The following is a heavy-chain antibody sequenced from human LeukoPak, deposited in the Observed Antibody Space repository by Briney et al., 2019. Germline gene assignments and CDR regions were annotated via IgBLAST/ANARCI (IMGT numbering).Heavy chain of an antibody. CDR1: GGSLSEYH. Sequence: SETLSLTCTVSGGSLSEYHWTWIRHPPGKALECIGYIYNRGTTYYNPSLKSRVTISADTSKKQVSLKLTSLTAADTAVYYCARGAGGYRFDSWGQGTLVTVSS. J-gene: IGHJ5*01. V-gene: IGHV4-59*01. D-gene: IGHD1-1*01. CDR2: IYNRGTT. CDR3: ARGAGGYRFDS.